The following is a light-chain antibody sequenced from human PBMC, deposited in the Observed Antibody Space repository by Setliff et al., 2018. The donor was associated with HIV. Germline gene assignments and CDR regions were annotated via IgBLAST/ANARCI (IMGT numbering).Light chain of an antibody. CDR3: SSYTSSSPLDV. CDR2: EVR. CDR1: SSDVGGYNY. J-gene: IGLJ1*01. Sequence: QSALTQSASVSGSPGQSITISCTGTSSDVGGYNYVSWYQQHPGKAPKLMIYEVRNRPSGVSDRFSGSKSGNTASLTISGLQTEDEADYFCSSYTSSSPLDVFGTGTKVTVL. V-gene: IGLV2-14*01.